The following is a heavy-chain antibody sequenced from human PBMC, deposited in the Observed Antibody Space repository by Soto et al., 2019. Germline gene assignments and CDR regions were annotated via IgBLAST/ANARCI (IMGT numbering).Heavy chain of an antibody. J-gene: IGHJ3*02. CDR1: GFTFSSYA. CDR3: ARGGGGYGVRPGAFDI. D-gene: IGHD4-17*01. Sequence: GGSLRLSCAASGFTFSSYAMHWVRQAPGKGLEWVAVISYDGSNKYYADSAKGRFTISRDNSKNTLYLQMNSLRAEDTAVYYCARGGGGYGVRPGAFDIWGQGTMVTVSS. CDR2: ISYDGSNK. V-gene: IGHV3-30-3*01.